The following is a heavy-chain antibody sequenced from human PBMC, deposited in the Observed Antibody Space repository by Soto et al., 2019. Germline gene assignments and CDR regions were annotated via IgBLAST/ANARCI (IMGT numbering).Heavy chain of an antibody. Sequence: SETLSLTCAVSGGSISSNKWWSWVRQPPGKGLEWIGEIYHSGSTNYNPSLKSRVTISVDTSKNQFSLKLSSVTAADTAVYYCARRYGSCFDYWGQGTLVTVSS. J-gene: IGHJ4*02. CDR2: IYHSGST. CDR1: GGSISSNKW. CDR3: ARRYGSCFDY. D-gene: IGHD5-18*01. V-gene: IGHV4-4*02.